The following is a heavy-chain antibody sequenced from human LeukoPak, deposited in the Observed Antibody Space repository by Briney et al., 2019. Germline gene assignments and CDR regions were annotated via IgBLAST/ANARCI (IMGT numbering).Heavy chain of an antibody. V-gene: IGHV1-18*01. CDR3: ARLGVIPAPDH. J-gene: IGHJ5*02. CDR1: GYTFTSFG. Sequence: ASVKVSCRTSGYTFTSFGVTWVRQAPGQGLEWMGWISAYNGYTGSAEKLQDRVTLTTDTSTSTAYLELTTLTSDDTAVYYCARLGVIPAPDHWGQGTLVTVSS. CDR2: ISAYNGYT. D-gene: IGHD2-2*01.